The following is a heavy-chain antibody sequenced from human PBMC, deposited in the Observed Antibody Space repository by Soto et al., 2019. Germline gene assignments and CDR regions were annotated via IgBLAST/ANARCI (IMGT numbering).Heavy chain of an antibody. V-gene: IGHV1-69*01. CDR3: ARDDGEGGMDV. CDR2: ILPVFRTP. CDR1: GGTFGDYG. J-gene: IGHJ6*02. Sequence: QMHLVQSGPEVRKPGSSVKVSCKASGGTFGDYGIDWVRQAPGHGLEWMGGILPVFRTPRNAQKFEGRVSLTVEEVTNTGFMELKSLRPEEPATYYCARDDGEGGMDVLGQGTTVIVSS. D-gene: IGHD3-10*01.